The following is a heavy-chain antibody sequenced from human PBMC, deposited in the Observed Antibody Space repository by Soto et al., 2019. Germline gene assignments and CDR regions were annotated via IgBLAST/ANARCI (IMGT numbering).Heavy chain of an antibody. CDR2: IIPILGIA. Sequence: QVQLVQSGAEVKKPGSSVKVSCKASGGTFSSYTISWVRQAPGQGLEWMGRIIPILGIANYAQKFQGRVTIPADKSTSTAYMELSSLRSEDTAVYYCARGHPGQYYDILTGYHIYGGGYFDYWGQGTLVTVSS. CDR1: GGTFSSYT. D-gene: IGHD3-9*01. J-gene: IGHJ4*02. V-gene: IGHV1-69*02. CDR3: ARGHPGQYYDILTGYHIYGGGYFDY.